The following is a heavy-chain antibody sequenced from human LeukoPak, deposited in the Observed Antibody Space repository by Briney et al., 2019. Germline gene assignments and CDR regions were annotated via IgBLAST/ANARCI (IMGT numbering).Heavy chain of an antibody. CDR1: GFTFSTYN. Sequence: GGSLRLSCAASGFTFSTYNMNWVRQAPGKGLEWISYISSRSSTIYYADSVKGRFTISRDNSKNTLYLQMNSLRAEDTAVYYCAKDGPAMVRGVIGPWGQGTLVTVSS. CDR3: AKDGPAMVRGVIGP. CDR2: ISSRSSTI. V-gene: IGHV3-48*01. D-gene: IGHD3-10*01. J-gene: IGHJ5*02.